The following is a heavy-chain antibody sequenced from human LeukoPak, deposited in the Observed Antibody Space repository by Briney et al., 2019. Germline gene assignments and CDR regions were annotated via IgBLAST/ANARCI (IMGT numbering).Heavy chain of an antibody. CDR2: ISYDGSNK. D-gene: IGHD6-19*01. CDR3: ASEGYSSGWYGNYFDY. CDR1: GFTFSSYA. Sequence: GGSLRLSCAASGFTFSSYAMHWVRQAPGKGLEWVAVISYDGSNKYYADSVKGRFTISRDNSKNTLYLQMNSLRAEDTAVYYCASEGYSSGWYGNYFDYWGQGTLVTVSS. J-gene: IGHJ4*02. V-gene: IGHV3-30*14.